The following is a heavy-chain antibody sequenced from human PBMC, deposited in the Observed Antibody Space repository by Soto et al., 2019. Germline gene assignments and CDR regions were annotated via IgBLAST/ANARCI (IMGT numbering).Heavy chain of an antibody. CDR2: ISGSGGST. J-gene: IGHJ5*02. CDR1: GFTFSSYA. Sequence: GGSLRLSCAASGFTFSSYAMSWVRQAPGKGLEWVSAISGSGGSTYYADSVKGRFTISRDNSKNTLYLQMNSLRAEDTAVYYCAKDWRGDSRYFDWSDPNWFDPWGQGTLVTVSS. CDR3: AKDWRGDSRYFDWSDPNWFDP. D-gene: IGHD3-9*01. V-gene: IGHV3-23*01.